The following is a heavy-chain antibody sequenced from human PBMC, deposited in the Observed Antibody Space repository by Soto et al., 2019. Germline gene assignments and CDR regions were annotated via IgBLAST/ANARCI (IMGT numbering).Heavy chain of an antibody. CDR2: IYYSGST. J-gene: IGHJ6*03. D-gene: IGHD6-6*01. CDR1: GGSISSSSYY. Sequence: SETLSLTCTVSGGSISSSSYYWGWIRQPPGKGLEWIGSIYYSGSTYYNPSLKRRVTISVDTSKNQFSLKLSSVTAADTAVYYCARHLSWPTSKARKSIAARLSYYMDVWGKGTTVTVSS. V-gene: IGHV4-39*01. CDR3: ARHLSWPTSKARKSIAARLSYYMDV.